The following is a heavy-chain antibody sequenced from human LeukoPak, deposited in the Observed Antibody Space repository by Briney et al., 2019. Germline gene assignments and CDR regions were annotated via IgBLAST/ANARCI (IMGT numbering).Heavy chain of an antibody. J-gene: IGHJ4*02. CDR1: EFTVSRNY. Sequence: GGSLRLSCTASEFTVSRNYMLWVRQAPGKGLEWVPLIFSNGDAHYADSVKGRFTISRDTSKNTVSLQMNSLRVEDTAMYYCTRDQMNYWGQGTLVTVSS. CDR2: IFSNGDA. CDR3: TRDQMNY. V-gene: IGHV3-53*01. D-gene: IGHD5-24*01.